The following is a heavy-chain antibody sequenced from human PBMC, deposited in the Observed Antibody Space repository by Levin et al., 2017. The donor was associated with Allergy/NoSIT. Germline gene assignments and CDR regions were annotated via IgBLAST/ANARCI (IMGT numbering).Heavy chain of an antibody. D-gene: IGHD2-15*01. CDR3: ATARYCSGGSCYPPDY. CDR2: FDPEDGET. J-gene: IGHJ4*02. CDR1: GYTLTELS. Sequence: ASVKVSCKVSGYTLTELSMHWVRQAPGKGLEWMGGFDPEDGETIYAQKFQGRVTMTEDTSTDTAYMELSSLRSEDTAVYYCATARYCSGGSCYPPDYWGQGTLVTVSS. V-gene: IGHV1-24*01.